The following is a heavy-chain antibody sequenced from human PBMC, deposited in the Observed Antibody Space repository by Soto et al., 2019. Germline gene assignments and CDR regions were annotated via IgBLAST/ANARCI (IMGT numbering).Heavy chain of an antibody. V-gene: IGHV1-46*01. J-gene: IGHJ4*02. CDR3: XXXXXXXXXXXYFDY. Sequence: QVQLVQSGAEMRKPGASVKVSCKASGYTFTSYYMHWVRQXXGQGLEWLGIINPSGGSTSYAQKFRGRXXXXXXXXXXXXXXXXXXXXXXXXXXXXXXXXXXXXXXXXYFDYWGLGTLVTVSS. CDR2: INPSGGST. CDR1: GYTFTSYY.